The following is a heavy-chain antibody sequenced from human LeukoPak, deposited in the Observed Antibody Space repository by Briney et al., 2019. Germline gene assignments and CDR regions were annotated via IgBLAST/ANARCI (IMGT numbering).Heavy chain of an antibody. Sequence: PGGSLRLSCAASGFTVSTYYMTWVRQAPGKGLECVSVIYSGGSTYYAESVKGRFTVSRDNSKNTLYLQMNSLRAEDTAMYYCARGLGYCTSTTCLLPFDYWGQGTLVTVSS. CDR2: IYSGGST. CDR3: ARGLGYCTSTTCLLPFDY. D-gene: IGHD2-2*01. V-gene: IGHV3-53*01. CDR1: GFTVSTYY. J-gene: IGHJ4*02.